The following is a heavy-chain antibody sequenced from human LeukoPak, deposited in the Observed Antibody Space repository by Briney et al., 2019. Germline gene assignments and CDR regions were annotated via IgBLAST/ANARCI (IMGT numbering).Heavy chain of an antibody. J-gene: IGHJ5*02. D-gene: IGHD6-13*01. CDR1: GGSISSSNW. CDR2: IYHSGST. CDR3: ARAAAAAGTVGFDP. V-gene: IGHV4-4*02. Sequence: PSETLSLTCAVSGGSISSSNWWSWVRQPPGKGLEWIGEIYHSGSTNYNPSLKSRVTISVDKSKNQFSLKLSSVTAADTAVYYCARAAAAAGTVGFDPWGQGTLVTVSS.